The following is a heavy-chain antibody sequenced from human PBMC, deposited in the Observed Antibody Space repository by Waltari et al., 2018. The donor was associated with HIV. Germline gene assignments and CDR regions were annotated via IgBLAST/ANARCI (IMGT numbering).Heavy chain of an antibody. D-gene: IGHD3-10*01. J-gene: IGHJ6*02. V-gene: IGHV1-8*01. CDR3: ARGGEMGAPYVGMDV. CDR2: MNPNSGNE. CDR1: GYTFSNYD. Sequence: QAQLVQSGAEVKRPGASVKVSCKASGYTFSNYDFNWVRQATGQGLEWMGWMNPNSGNEGLVQKFQGRVTMTRDTSISAAYMELSSLGSEDTAVYYCARGGEMGAPYVGMDVWGQGTTVTVSS.